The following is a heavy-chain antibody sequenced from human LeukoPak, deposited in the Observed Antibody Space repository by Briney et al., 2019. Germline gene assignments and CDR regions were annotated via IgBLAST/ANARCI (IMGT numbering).Heavy chain of an antibody. CDR2: ISWNSGSI. CDR1: GFTFDDYA. D-gene: IGHD6-13*01. J-gene: IGHJ4*02. V-gene: IGHV3-9*03. CDR3: AKDISSSIAAAETFFDY. Sequence: GGSLRLSCAASGFTFDDYAMHWVRQAPGKGPEWVSGISWNSGSIGYADSVKGRFTISRDNAKNSLYLQMNSLRAEDMALYYCAKDISSSIAAAETFFDYWGQGTLVTVSS.